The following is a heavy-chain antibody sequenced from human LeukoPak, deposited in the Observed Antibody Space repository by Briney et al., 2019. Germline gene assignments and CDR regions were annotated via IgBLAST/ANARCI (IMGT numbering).Heavy chain of an antibody. D-gene: IGHD3-10*01. V-gene: IGHV1-69*13. CDR3: ARDRKAMVRGVLGNNWFDP. CDR1: GGTFSSYA. J-gene: IGHJ5*02. CDR2: IIPIFGTA. Sequence: SVKVSCKASGGTFSSYAISWVRQAPGQGLEWMGGIIPIFGTANYAQKFQGRVTITADESTSTAYMELSSLRSEDTAVYYCARDRKAMVRGVLGNNWFDPWGQGTLVTVSS.